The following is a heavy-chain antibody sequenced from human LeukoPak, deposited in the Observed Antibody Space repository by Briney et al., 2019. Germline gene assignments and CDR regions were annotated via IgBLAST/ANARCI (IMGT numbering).Heavy chain of an antibody. D-gene: IGHD5-18*01. CDR1: GFTVSRDS. CDR2: ISSSSSYI. J-gene: IGHJ4*02. Sequence: GRCLRLSWPAAGFTVSRDSMNWVRQAPGNGLEWVSSISSSSSYIYYADSVKGRFTISRDNAKNSLYLQMNSLRAEDTAVYYCARVVGYSYGYLDYWGQGTLVTVSS. V-gene: IGHV3-21*01. CDR3: ARVVGYSYGYLDY.